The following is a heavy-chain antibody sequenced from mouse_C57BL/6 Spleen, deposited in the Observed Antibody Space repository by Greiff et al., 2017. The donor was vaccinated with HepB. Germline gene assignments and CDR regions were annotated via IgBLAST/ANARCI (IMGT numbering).Heavy chain of an antibody. V-gene: IGHV1-7*01. CDR1: GSTFSSYW. Sequence: VPLPPSGAALAKPWASVKLSFQASGSTFSSYWMHWVKQRPGQGLAWIGYIIPSSGYTKYNQKFKDKATFIADKSSSTAYMQLSSLTYEDSAVYYCARSRSYDGYYDAMDYWGQGTSVTVSS. D-gene: IGHD2-3*01. CDR2: IIPSSGYT. J-gene: IGHJ4*01. CDR3: ARSRSYDGYYDAMDY.